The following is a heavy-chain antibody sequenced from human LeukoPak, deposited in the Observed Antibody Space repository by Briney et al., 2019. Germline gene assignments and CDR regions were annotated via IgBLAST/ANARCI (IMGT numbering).Heavy chain of an antibody. Sequence: VASVKVSCKASGYTFTSYDINWVRQATGQGLEWMGWMNPNSGNTGYAQKFQGRVTMTRNTSISTAYMELSSLSSVDAAVYYVARGGYDYVWGSYRYTWGWFDPWGQGTLVTVSS. J-gene: IGHJ5*02. CDR3: ARGGYDYVWGSYRYTWGWFDP. D-gene: IGHD3-16*02. CDR1: GYTFTSYD. CDR2: MNPNSGNT. V-gene: IGHV1-8*01.